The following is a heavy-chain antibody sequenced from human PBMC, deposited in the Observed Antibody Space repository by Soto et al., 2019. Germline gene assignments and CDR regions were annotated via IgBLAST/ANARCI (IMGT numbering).Heavy chain of an antibody. Sequence: GGSLRLSSAASGFNFSNYWMHWVRQAPGKGLVWVSLLNNDGSDTRYADSVKGRFTISRDNAKNTLYLQMNSLRAEDAAVYYCATLYGPFDIWGQGTLVTVSS. CDR2: LNNDGSDT. J-gene: IGHJ3*02. CDR3: ATLYGPFDI. CDR1: GFNFSNYW. D-gene: IGHD3-16*01. V-gene: IGHV3-74*01.